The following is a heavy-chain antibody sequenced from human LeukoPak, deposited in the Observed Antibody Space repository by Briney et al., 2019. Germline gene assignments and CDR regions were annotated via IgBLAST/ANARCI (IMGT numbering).Heavy chain of an antibody. CDR3: ARLVERQPYYFDY. J-gene: IGHJ4*02. CDR1: GGSISSYY. D-gene: IGHD2-21*01. CDR2: ISYSGTT. V-gene: IGHV4-59*08. Sequence: PSETLSLTCTVSGGSISSYYWSWIRQPPGKGLEWVGYISYSGTTNYNPSLKSRVTMSMDTSRNQFSLRLSSVTATDTAIYYCARLVERQPYYFDYWGQGTLVTVSS.